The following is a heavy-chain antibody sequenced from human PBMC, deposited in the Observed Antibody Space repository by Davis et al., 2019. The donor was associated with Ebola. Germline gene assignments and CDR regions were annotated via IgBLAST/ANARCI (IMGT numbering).Heavy chain of an antibody. Sequence: ASVKVSCKASGYTFTSYDINWVRQATGQGLEWMGWMNPNSGNTGYAQKFQGRVTMTRNTSISTAYMELSSLRSEDTAVYYCARGGPFASQDIVVVPAAYWFSGAARYYYYGMDVWGQGTTVTVSS. D-gene: IGHD2-2*01. CDR2: MNPNSGNT. V-gene: IGHV1-8*01. CDR3: ARGGPFASQDIVVVPAAYWFSGAARYYYYGMDV. CDR1: GYTFTSYD. J-gene: IGHJ6*01.